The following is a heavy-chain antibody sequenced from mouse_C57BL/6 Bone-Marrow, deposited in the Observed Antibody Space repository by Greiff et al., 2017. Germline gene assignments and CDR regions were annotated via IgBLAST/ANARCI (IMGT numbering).Heavy chain of an antibody. CDR2: IYPGDGDT. J-gene: IGHJ4*01. CDR1: GYAFSSYW. Sequence: QVQLQQSGAELVKPGASVKISCKASGYAFSSYWMNWVKQRPGKGLEWIGQIYPGDGDTNYNGKFKGKDTLTADKSSSTAYMQLSSLTSEDSAVYFCATPTIVTTRVGYYAMDYWGQGTSVTVSS. D-gene: IGHD2-5*01. V-gene: IGHV1-80*01. CDR3: ATPTIVTTRVGYYAMDY.